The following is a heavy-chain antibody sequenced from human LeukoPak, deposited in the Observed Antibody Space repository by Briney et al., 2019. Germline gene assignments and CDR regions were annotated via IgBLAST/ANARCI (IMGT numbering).Heavy chain of an antibody. D-gene: IGHD2-15*01. CDR3: VRDRGCSGGSCYGDY. CDR1: GFTFSDYS. Sequence: GGSLRLSCAASGFTFSDYSMSWIRQAPGKGLEWVSYVSSSGGTIYYADSVKGRFTISRDNAKNSLYLQMSSLRAEDTAVYYCVRDRGCSGGSCYGDYWGQGTLVTVSS. V-gene: IGHV3-11*04. CDR2: VSSSGGTI. J-gene: IGHJ4*02.